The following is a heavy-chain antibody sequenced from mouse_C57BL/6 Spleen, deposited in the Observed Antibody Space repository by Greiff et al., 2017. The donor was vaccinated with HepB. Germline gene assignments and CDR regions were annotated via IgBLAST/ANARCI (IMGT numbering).Heavy chain of an antibody. V-gene: IGHV1-9*01. D-gene: IGHD1-1*01. CDR1: GYTFTGYW. CDR2: ILPGSGRT. Sequence: VQLQQSGAELLKPGASVKLSCKATGYTFTGYWIEWVKQRPGHGLEWIGEILPGSGRTNYNEKFKGKATFTADTSSNTAYMQLSSLTTEDSAIYYCARGYYYGSSYWYFDVWGTGTTVTVSS. CDR3: ARGYYYGSSYWYFDV. J-gene: IGHJ1*03.